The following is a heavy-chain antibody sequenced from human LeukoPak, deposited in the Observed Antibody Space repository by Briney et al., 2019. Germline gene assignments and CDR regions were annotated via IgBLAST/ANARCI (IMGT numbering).Heavy chain of an antibody. V-gene: IGHV4-61*01. CDR1: GDSVSSNTYH. J-gene: IGHJ5*02. CDR2: IYYTGPT. D-gene: IGHD6-13*01. CDR3: ARDRAAAGTGWFDP. Sequence: SETLSLTCTVSGDSVSSNTYHWSWIRQPPGKGLEWIAYIYYTGPTSYNPSLKSRVSISLDTSKNQFSLKLSSVTAADTAIYYCARDRAAAGTGWFDPWGQGTLVTVSS.